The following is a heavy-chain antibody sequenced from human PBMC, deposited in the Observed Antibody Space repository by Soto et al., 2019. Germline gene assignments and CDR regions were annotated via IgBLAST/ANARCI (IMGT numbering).Heavy chain of an antibody. Sequence: GVLRLSCAASGFTFSSYWMSWVRQAPGKGLGWVANIKQDGSEKYYVDSVKGRFIISRDNAKNSLYLQMNSLRAEDTAVYYCAREVACSGGSCYPPGLDYWGQGTLVTVSS. J-gene: IGHJ4*02. CDR1: GFTFSSYW. CDR3: AREVACSGGSCYPPGLDY. V-gene: IGHV3-7*03. D-gene: IGHD2-15*01. CDR2: IKQDGSEK.